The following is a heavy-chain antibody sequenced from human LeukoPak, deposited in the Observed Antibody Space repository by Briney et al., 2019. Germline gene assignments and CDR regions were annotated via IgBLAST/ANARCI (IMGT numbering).Heavy chain of an antibody. Sequence: GGSLRLSCAASGFTFSSYDMHWVRQAPGKGLEGVAYIRYDGSNKYYADSVKGRFTISRDNSKNTLYLQMNSLRAEDTAVYYCAKWVYYYDSSGLLYFDYWGQGTLVTVSS. D-gene: IGHD3-22*01. CDR1: GFTFSSYD. J-gene: IGHJ4*02. CDR3: AKWVYYYDSSGLLYFDY. CDR2: IRYDGSNK. V-gene: IGHV3-30*02.